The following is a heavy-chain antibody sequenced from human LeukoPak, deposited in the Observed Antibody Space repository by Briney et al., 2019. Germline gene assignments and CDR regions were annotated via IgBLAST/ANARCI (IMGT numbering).Heavy chain of an antibody. V-gene: IGHV3-66*01. CDR1: GFTVSSNY. J-gene: IGHJ6*02. Sequence: GGSLRLSCAASGFTVSSNYMSWVRLAPGKGLEWVSVIYSGGSTYYADSVKGRFTISRDNSKNTLYLQMNSLRAEDTAVYYCARGYYYYGMDVWGQGTTVTVSS. CDR3: ARGYYYYGMDV. CDR2: IYSGGST.